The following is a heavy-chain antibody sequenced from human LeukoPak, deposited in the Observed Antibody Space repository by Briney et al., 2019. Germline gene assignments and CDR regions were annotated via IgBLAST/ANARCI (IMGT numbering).Heavy chain of an antibody. CDR2: INPSGGTT. Sequence: ASVKVSCKTSGYTFTNYQMHWVRQAPGQGLEWVGLINPSGGTTIYAQKFQDRATMTRDTSTTTVYMEVSSLRSEDTAVYYCARGVLPGSYYFDYWGRGTLVTVSS. V-gene: IGHV1-46*01. D-gene: IGHD1-26*01. CDR1: GYTFTNYQ. J-gene: IGHJ4*02. CDR3: ARGVLPGSYYFDY.